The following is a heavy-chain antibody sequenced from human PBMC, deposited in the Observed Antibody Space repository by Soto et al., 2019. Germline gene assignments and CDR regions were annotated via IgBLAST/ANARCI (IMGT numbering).Heavy chain of an antibody. CDR2: ISWNRGSI. CDR3: AKGVAGWYYFDY. D-gene: IGHD3-3*01. J-gene: IGHJ4*02. V-gene: IGHV3-9*01. CDR1: GFTFDDYA. Sequence: EVQLVESGGGLVQPGRSLRLSCAASGFTFDDYAMHWVRQAPGKGLEWVSGISWNRGSIGYADSVKGRFTISRDNAKNSLYLQKNSLRAEDTALYYCAKGVAGWYYFDYWGQGTLVTVSS.